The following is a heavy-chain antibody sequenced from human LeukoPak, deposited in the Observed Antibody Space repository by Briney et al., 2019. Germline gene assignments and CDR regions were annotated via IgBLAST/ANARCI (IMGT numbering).Heavy chain of an antibody. CDR3: ASPNGQNLFDY. CDR1: GYTFTSYA. V-gene: IGHV7-4-1*02. CDR2: INTNTGNP. D-gene: IGHD1-14*01. J-gene: IGHJ4*02. Sequence: ASVKVSCKDSGYTFTSYAMNWVRQAPGQGLEWMGWINTNTGNPTYAQGFTGRFVFSLDTSVSTAYLQISSLKAGDTAVYYCASPNGQNLFDYWGQGTLVTVSS.